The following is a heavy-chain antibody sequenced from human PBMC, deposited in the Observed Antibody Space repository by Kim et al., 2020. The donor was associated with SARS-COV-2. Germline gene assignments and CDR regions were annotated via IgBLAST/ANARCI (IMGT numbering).Heavy chain of an antibody. Sequence: YSPSFQGQVTISADKSISTAYLQWSSLKASDTAMYYCARPRIAAAGTVDYWGQGTLVTVSS. CDR3: ARPRIAAAGTVDY. J-gene: IGHJ4*02. V-gene: IGHV5-51*01. D-gene: IGHD6-13*01.